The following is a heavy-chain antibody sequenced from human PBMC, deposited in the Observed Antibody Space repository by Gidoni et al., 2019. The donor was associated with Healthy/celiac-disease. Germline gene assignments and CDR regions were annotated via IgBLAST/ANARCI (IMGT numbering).Heavy chain of an antibody. CDR1: GGSISSCY. CDR2: IYTSGRT. D-gene: IGHD3-16*01. J-gene: IGHJ4*02. CDR3: ARSVGGLDY. Sequence: QVQLQESGPRLVKPSETLSPSCTVSGGSISSCYRRWIRQPAGKGLEWIGRIYTSGRTNYNPSLKSRDTMSVDTSKNQYSLRLSAVTAADTAVYCCARSVGGLDYWGQGTLVTVSS. V-gene: IGHV4-4*07.